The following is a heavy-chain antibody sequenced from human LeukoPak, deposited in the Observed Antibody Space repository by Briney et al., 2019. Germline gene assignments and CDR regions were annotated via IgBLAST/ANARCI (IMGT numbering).Heavy chain of an antibody. CDR2: ISSTGNSI. Sequence: GGSLRLSCAATGFRFSDHYMSWIRQAPGKGLEWVSYISSTGNSIFYADSVKGRFTISRDHAKNSLSLQLNSLRAEDTAVYYCAKGGIRYGYWFDHWGQGTLVTVSS. D-gene: IGHD3-10*01. CDR1: GFRFSDHY. J-gene: IGHJ5*02. CDR3: AKGGIRYGYWFDH. V-gene: IGHV3-11*01.